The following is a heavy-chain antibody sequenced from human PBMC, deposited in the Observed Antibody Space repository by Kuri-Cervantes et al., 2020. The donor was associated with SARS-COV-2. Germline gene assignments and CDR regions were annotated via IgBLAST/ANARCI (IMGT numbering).Heavy chain of an antibody. D-gene: IGHD3-9*01. V-gene: IGHV4-59*01. Sequence: WGSLRLSCTVSGGSISSYYWSWIRQPPGKGLGWIGYIYYSGSTNYNPSLKSRVTISVDTSKNQFSLKLSSVTAADTAVYYCARVGVLRYFDWSKFDPWGQGTLVTVSS. CDR2: IYYSGST. CDR3: ARVGVLRYFDWSKFDP. CDR1: GGSISSYY. J-gene: IGHJ5*02.